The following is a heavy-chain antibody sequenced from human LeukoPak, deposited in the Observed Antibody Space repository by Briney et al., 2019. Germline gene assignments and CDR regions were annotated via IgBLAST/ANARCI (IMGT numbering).Heavy chain of an antibody. D-gene: IGHD4-17*01. Sequence: PSETLTLTCTVSGGSISSSSYYWGWIRQPPGKGLEWIGSIYYSGSTYYNPSLKGRVTISVDTSKNQFSLKLSSVTAADTAVYYCARRTVTTGYRDVWGKGTTVTVSS. CDR3: ARRTVTTGYRDV. CDR2: IYYSGST. CDR1: GGSISSSSYY. V-gene: IGHV4-39*01. J-gene: IGHJ6*03.